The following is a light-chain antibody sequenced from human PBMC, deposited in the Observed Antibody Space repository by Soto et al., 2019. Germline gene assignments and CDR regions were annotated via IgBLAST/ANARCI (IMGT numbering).Light chain of an antibody. V-gene: IGKV4-1*01. CDR1: QSLLFSDGKTY. J-gene: IGKJ1*01. CDR2: WAS. CDR3: QQYYSTLSWT. Sequence: DIVMTQTPLSLSVTPGQPASISCKSSQSLLFSDGKTYLYWYQQKPGQPPKLLIYWASTRESGVPDRFSGSGSGTDFTLTISSLQAEDVAVYYCQQYYSTLSWTFGQGTKVDIK.